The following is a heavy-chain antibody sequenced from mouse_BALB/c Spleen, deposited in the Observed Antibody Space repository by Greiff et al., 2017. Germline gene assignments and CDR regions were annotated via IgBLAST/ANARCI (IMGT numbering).Heavy chain of an antibody. D-gene: IGHD2-1*01. CDR1: GYTFTDYN. CDR3: ARGDGNYLFAY. CDR2: INPNNGGT. V-gene: IGHV1-18*01. J-gene: IGHJ3*01. Sequence: VQLKQSGPELVKPGASVKIPCKASGYTFTDYNMDWVKQSHGKSLEWIGDINPNNGGTIYNQKFKGKATLTVDKSSSTAYMELRSLTSEDTAVYYCARGDGNYLFAYWGQGTLVTVSA.